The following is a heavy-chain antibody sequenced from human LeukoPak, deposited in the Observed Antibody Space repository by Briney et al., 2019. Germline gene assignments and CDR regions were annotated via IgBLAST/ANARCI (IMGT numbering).Heavy chain of an antibody. CDR1: GFTFSSYW. CDR2: IKQDGSEK. CDR3: ARDPGGSGSLLDY. J-gene: IGHJ4*02. D-gene: IGHD3-10*01. V-gene: IGHV3-7*03. Sequence: GGSLRLSCAASGFTFSSYWMSWVRQAPGKGLEWVANIKQDGSEKYYVDSVKGRFTISRDNAKNSLYLQMNSLRAEDTAVYYCARDPGGSGSLLDYWGQGTLVTVSS.